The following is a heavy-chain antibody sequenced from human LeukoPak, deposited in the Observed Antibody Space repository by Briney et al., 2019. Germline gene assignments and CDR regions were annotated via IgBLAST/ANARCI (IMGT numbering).Heavy chain of an antibody. V-gene: IGHV4-59*01. CDR2: IYYSGST. CDR3: ARERGSYFVRFEY. CDR1: GCSISSYY. J-gene: IGHJ4*02. Sequence: SETLSLTCTVSGCSISSYYWSWIRQPPGKGLEWIGDIYYSGSTNYNPSLKIRVTISLETSKNQFSLNVSAVTAADKAVYYCARERGSYFVRFEYWGQGTLVIVCS. D-gene: IGHD1-26*01.